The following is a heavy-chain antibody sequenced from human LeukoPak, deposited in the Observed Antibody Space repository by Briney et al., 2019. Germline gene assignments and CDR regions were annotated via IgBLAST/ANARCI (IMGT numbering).Heavy chain of an antibody. J-gene: IGHJ4*02. CDR1: GYTFTSYD. Sequence: ASVKASCKASGYTFTSYDINWVRQATGQGLEWMGWMNPNSGNTGYAQKFQGRVTTTRNTSISTAYMELSSLRSEDTAVYYCARGRSSGWYFSYFDYWGQGTLVTVSS. V-gene: IGHV1-8*01. CDR2: MNPNSGNT. CDR3: ARGRSSGWYFSYFDY. D-gene: IGHD6-19*01.